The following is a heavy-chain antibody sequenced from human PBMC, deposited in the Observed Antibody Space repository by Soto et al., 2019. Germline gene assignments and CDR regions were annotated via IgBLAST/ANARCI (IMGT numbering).Heavy chain of an antibody. J-gene: IGHJ5*02. CDR2: INPSGGST. V-gene: IGHV1-46*03. D-gene: IGHD5-18*01. CDR1: GYTFTSYY. CDR3: ARDLYSYQNDGWFDP. Sequence: QVQLVQSGAEVKKPGASVKVSCKASGYTFTSYYMHWVRQAPGQGLEWMGIINPSGGSTSYAQKFQGRVTMTRDTSTSTVYMELSSLRSEDTAVYYCARDLYSYQNDGWFDPWGQGTLVTVSS.